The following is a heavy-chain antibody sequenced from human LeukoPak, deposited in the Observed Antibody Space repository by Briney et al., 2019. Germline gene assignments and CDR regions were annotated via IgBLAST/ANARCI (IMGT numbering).Heavy chain of an antibody. CDR2: IFHNGNT. V-gene: IGHV4-59*01. CDR3: ARGGYYYLDV. J-gene: IGHJ6*03. Sequence: PSETLSLTCTVSDGSMSPYYWSWIRQSPGKGLEWIAYIFHNGNTKYNPSLWSRVTISIDTSRNQVFLNLNSVTAADTAVYYCARGGYYYLDVWAKGPRSPSP. CDR1: DGSMSPYY.